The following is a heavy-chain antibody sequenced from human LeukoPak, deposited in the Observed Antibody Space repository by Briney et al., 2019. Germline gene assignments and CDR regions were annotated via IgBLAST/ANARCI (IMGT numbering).Heavy chain of an antibody. J-gene: IGHJ3*02. CDR2: IYYSGST. V-gene: IGHV4-59*01. Sequence: SETLSLTCTVSGGSISSYYWSWIRQPPGKGLEWIGYIYYSGSTNYNPSLKSRVTISVDTSKNQFSLKLSSVTAADTAVHYCARSHSSSWTDAFDIWGQGTMVTVSS. CDR1: GGSISSYY. D-gene: IGHD6-13*01. CDR3: ARSHSSSWTDAFDI.